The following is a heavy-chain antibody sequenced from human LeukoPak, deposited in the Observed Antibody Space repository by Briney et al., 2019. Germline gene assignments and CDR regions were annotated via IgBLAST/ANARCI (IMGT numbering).Heavy chain of an antibody. Sequence: SVTLSLTCAVYGGSFSGYYWSWIRQPPGKGLEWIGEINHSGSTNYNPSLKSRVTISVDTSKNQFSLKLSSVTAADTAVYYCARVSSRITMIVVARDAFDIWGQGTMVTASS. CDR1: GGSFSGYY. V-gene: IGHV4-34*01. D-gene: IGHD3-22*01. J-gene: IGHJ3*02. CDR3: ARVSSRITMIVVARDAFDI. CDR2: INHSGST.